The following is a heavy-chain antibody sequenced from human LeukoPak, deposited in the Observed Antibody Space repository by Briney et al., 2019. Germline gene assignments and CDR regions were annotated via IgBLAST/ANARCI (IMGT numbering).Heavy chain of an antibody. CDR1: GFTFSSYG. V-gene: IGHV3-30*18. Sequence: GGSLRLSCAASGFTFSSYGMHWVRQAPGKGLEWVAVISYDGSNKYYADSVKGRFTIPRDNSKNTLYLQMNSLRAEDTAVYYCAKDMDSSGCDYWGQGTLVTVSS. D-gene: IGHD6-19*01. J-gene: IGHJ4*02. CDR2: ISYDGSNK. CDR3: AKDMDSSGCDY.